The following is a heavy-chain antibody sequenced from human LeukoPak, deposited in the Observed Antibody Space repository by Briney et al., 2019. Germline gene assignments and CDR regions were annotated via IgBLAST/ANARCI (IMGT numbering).Heavy chain of an antibody. D-gene: IGHD3-3*01. CDR2: IWHDGSQK. J-gene: IGHJ5*02. V-gene: IGHV3-33*01. CDR1: GCTFINYG. CDR3: ARDDSTAIFGYEIIDG. Sequence: ALIQSCAACGCTFINYGMHGVGQALGREGEGVAVIWHDGSQKYSADCVKSRFSISRDNSRDTLYLQMDSLRAEDTAMYYCARDDSTAIFGYEIIDGWGQGTLVTVSS.